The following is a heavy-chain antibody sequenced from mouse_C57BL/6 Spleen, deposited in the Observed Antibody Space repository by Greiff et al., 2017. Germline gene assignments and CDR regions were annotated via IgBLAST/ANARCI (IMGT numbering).Heavy chain of an antibody. CDR1: GYTFTSYW. CDR3: GRSAYDRYFEV. Sequence: QVQLQQPGAELVKPGASVKLSCKASGYTFTSYWMQWVKQRPGQGLEWIGEIDPSDSYTNYNQKFKGKATLTVDTSSSTAYMQLSSLTSEDSAVYYCGRSAYDRYFEVRGTSTTVT. D-gene: IGHD1-1*01. V-gene: IGHV1-50*01. J-gene: IGHJ1*03. CDR2: IDPSDSYT.